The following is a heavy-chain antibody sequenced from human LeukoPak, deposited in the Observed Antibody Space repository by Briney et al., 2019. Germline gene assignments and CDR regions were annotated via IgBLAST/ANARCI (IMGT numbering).Heavy chain of an antibody. J-gene: IGHJ4*02. CDR1: VFTFSTNS. CDR3: ARDRRGGNSYYFDS. Sequence: GGSLRPSCAASVFTFSTNSMNWVRQAPGKGREWGTSISRSRSSYTYYAGAVKGRFTSTRAKAKNSLKLQMNSLRAEDTAVYYCARDRRGGNSYYFDSWGQGTLVTVSS. V-gene: IGHV3-21*01. CDR2: ISRSRSSYT. D-gene: IGHD4-23*01.